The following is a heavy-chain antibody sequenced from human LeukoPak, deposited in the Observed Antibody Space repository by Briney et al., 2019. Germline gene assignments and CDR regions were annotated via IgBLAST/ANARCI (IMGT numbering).Heavy chain of an antibody. J-gene: IGHJ5*02. D-gene: IGHD1-26*01. Sequence: GGSLRLSCAASAFSLNAYNMNWVRQAPGKGLEWVSSISYTGTYIYYADSVKGRFTISRDNAQNSLYLQMNSLRAEDTAVYYCAREGRSYQANWFDPWGQGTLVTVSS. CDR2: ISYTGTYI. V-gene: IGHV3-21*01. CDR3: AREGRSYQANWFDP. CDR1: AFSLNAYN.